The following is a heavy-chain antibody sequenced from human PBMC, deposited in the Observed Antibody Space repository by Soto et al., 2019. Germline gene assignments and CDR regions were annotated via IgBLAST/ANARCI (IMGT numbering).Heavy chain of an antibody. CDR3: ARESHSSGWYGFDY. D-gene: IGHD6-19*01. V-gene: IGHV3-48*03. CDR2: ISSSGSTI. CDR1: GFTFSSYE. J-gene: IGHJ4*02. Sequence: EVQLVESGGGLVQPGGSLRLSCAASGFTFSSYEMNWVRQAPGKGLEWVSYISSSGSTIYYADSVKGRFTISRDNAKNSLYLQMNSLRAEDTAVYYCARESHSSGWYGFDYWGQGTLVTVSS.